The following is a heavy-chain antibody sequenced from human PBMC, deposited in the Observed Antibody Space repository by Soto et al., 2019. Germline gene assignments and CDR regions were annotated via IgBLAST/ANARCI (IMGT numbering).Heavy chain of an antibody. J-gene: IGHJ6*01. CDR3: ASGAAAGRGYYGMDV. D-gene: IGHD6-13*01. Sequence: SLTCAVSGGSISSYYWSWIRQPPGKGLEWIGYIYYSGRTIYNPSLKSRVTISVDTSKNQFSLKLSSVNAADTAVYYCASGAAAGRGYYGMDVWGQGTTVTVYS. CDR2: IYYSGRT. CDR1: GGSISSYY. V-gene: IGHV4-59*01.